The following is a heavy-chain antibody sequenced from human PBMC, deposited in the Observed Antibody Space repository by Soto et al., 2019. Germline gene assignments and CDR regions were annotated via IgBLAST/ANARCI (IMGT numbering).Heavy chain of an antibody. Sequence: ASVKVSCKASGYTFTGYYMHWVRQAPGQGLEWMGWINPNSGGTNYAQKFQGWVTMTRDTSISTAYMELSRLRSDDTAVYYCARGGYSYGTPNYYYYYYMDVWGKGTTVTVSS. CDR2: INPNSGGT. D-gene: IGHD5-18*01. J-gene: IGHJ6*03. CDR3: ARGGYSYGTPNYYYYYYMDV. V-gene: IGHV1-2*04. CDR1: GYTFTGYY.